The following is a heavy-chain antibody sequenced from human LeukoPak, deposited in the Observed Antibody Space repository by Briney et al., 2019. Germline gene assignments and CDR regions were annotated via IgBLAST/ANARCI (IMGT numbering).Heavy chain of an antibody. Sequence: SETLSLTCTDPGGSLSRYYWSWIRQPPGKRLEWIVYIYTSGSTNYNPSLQSRVIVSIDMSKNQFSLKLTSVTAADTAVDYCARLYRGWLICDPCGHGDLCTVSS. CDR1: GGSLSRYY. CDR3: ARLYRGWLICDP. J-gene: IGHJ5*02. CDR2: IYTSGST. D-gene: IGHD5-12*01. V-gene: IGHV4-4*09.